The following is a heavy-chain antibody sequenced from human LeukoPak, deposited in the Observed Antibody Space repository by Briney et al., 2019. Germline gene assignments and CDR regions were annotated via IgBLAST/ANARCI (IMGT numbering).Heavy chain of an antibody. CDR3: ATDGALGGLHTYYFDY. D-gene: IGHD5-24*01. CDR2: FDPEDGET. Sequence: ASVKVSCKVSGYTLTELSMHWVRQAPGKGLEWMGSFDPEDGETIYAQKFQGRVTMTEDTSTDTAYMELSSLRSEDTAVYYCATDGALGGLHTYYFDYWGQGTLVTVSS. V-gene: IGHV1-24*01. CDR1: GYTLTELS. J-gene: IGHJ4*02.